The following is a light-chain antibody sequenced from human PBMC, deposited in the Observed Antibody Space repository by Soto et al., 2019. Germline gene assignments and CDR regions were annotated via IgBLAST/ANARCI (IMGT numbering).Light chain of an antibody. CDR1: QSISTY. CDR2: LAS. J-gene: IGKJ4*01. CDR3: QQSYSTPLT. V-gene: IGKV1-39*01. Sequence: DIQMTQSPSSLSASVGDRVTITCRASQSISTYLNWYQQKPGKAPKLLIYLASSLQSGVPSRFSGSGSGTDFTLTISSLQPEDFATYFCQQSYSTPLTCGGGTKVEIK.